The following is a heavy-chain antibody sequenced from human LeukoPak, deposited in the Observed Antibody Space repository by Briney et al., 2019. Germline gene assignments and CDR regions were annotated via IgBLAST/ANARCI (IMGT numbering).Heavy chain of an antibody. Sequence: GGSLRLSCVASGFTFLTSWMSWVRQAPGRGLEWVANIKEDGSEKYYVDSVKGRFTISRDNAKNSLYLQMNSLRAEDTAIYYCARVGTTYFFDYWGQGTLVTVSS. J-gene: IGHJ4*02. CDR3: ARVGTTYFFDY. CDR2: IKEDGSEK. V-gene: IGHV3-7*03. D-gene: IGHD1-7*01. CDR1: GFTFLTSW.